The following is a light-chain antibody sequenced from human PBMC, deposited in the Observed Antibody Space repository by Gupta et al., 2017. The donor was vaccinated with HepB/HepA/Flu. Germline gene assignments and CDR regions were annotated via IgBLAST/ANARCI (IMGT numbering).Light chain of an antibody. V-gene: IGKV3-15*01. Sequence: ETVMTQSPATLSVSPGERVTLSCRASQSVSRNLAWYQKKPGQAPRLLLYGASTRATGIPARFSGSGSGTEFTLTITSLQSEDFAVYYCQQYDGRPPLTFGGGTKVEIK. CDR1: QSVSRN. CDR3: QQYDGRPPLT. CDR2: GAS. J-gene: IGKJ4*01.